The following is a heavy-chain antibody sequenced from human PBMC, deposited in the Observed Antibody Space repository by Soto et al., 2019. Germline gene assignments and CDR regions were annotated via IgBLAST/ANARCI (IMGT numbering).Heavy chain of an antibody. D-gene: IGHD3-10*01. V-gene: IGHV3-74*01. Sequence: GESLKISCAASGFTFSPFWMHWVRQAPGKGLEWVSHMNADGSTTLYADSVKGRFTISRDNAKNTLYLQMNSLRAEDTAVYYCARDRTPRITMVRGRGSLGPAFDPWGQGTLVTVSS. CDR1: GFTFSPFW. CDR2: MNADGSTT. J-gene: IGHJ5*02. CDR3: ARDRTPRITMVRGRGSLGPAFDP.